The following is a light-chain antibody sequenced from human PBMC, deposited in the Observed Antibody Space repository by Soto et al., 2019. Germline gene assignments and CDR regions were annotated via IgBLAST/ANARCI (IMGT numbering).Light chain of an antibody. CDR2: ASS. CDR3: QLYGISPH. CDR1: QSRGSNF. J-gene: IGKJ5*01. Sequence: EIVLTQSPGTLSLSPGERVTLSCKTSQSRGSNFLAWYQHKPGQAPRLLIYASSNRATGIPDRFSGSASGTDFTLTINRLEAEDFAVYYCQLYGISPHFGQGTRLEIK. V-gene: IGKV3-20*01.